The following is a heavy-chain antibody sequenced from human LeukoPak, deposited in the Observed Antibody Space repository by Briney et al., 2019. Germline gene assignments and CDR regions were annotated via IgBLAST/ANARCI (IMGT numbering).Heavy chain of an antibody. D-gene: IGHD3-10*01. V-gene: IGHV3-48*03. CDR3: AGDSYGLAY. CDR1: GFTFSSYE. Sequence: GGSLRLSCAASGFTFSSYEMNWVRQAPGKGLEWVSFISGSGSSIYYADSVKGRFTISRDNAKNSLFLQMNSLRAEDTALYYCAGDSYGLAYWGQGTLVTVSS. CDR2: ISGSGSSI. J-gene: IGHJ4*02.